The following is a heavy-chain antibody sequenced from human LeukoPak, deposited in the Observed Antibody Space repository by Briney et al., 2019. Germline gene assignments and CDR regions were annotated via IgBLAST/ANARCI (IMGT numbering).Heavy chain of an antibody. CDR1: GGSFSGSY. J-gene: IGHJ5*02. CDR2: INHSGST. V-gene: IGHV4-34*01. D-gene: IGHD5-18*01. Sequence: SETLSLTCAVYGGSFSGSYWSWIRQPPGKGLEWIGEINHSGSTNYNPSLKSRVTISVDTSKNQFSLKLSSVTAADTAVYYCARGRGYSYGRCWFDPWGQGTLVTVSS. CDR3: ARGRGYSYGRCWFDP.